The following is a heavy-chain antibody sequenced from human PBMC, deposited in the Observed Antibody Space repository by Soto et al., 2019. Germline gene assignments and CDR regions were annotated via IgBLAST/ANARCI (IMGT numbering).Heavy chain of an antibody. J-gene: IGHJ4*02. D-gene: IGHD3-22*01. Sequence: SVKVSCKASVGTFSRYAISWVRQAPGQGLEWMEGIIPIFGTANYAQKFQGRVTITADKSTSTAYMELSSLRSEDTAVYYCARESRAVITAGGLDYWGQGTLVTVSS. CDR1: VGTFSRYA. CDR3: ARESRAVITAGGLDY. CDR2: IIPIFGTA. V-gene: IGHV1-69*06.